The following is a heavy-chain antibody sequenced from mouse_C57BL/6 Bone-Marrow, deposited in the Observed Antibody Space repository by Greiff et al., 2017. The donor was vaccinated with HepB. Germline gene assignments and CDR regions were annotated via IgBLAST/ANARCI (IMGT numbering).Heavy chain of an antibody. CDR3: ARVYYYGSSDY. V-gene: IGHV5-17*01. J-gene: IGHJ2*01. D-gene: IGHD1-1*01. Sequence: EVKVVESGGGLVKPGGSLKLSCAASGFTFSDYGMHWVRQAPEKGLEWVAYISSGSSTIYYADTVKGRFTISRDNAKNTLFLQMTSLRSEDTAMYYCARVYYYGSSDYWGQGTTLTVSS. CDR1: GFTFSDYG. CDR2: ISSGSSTI.